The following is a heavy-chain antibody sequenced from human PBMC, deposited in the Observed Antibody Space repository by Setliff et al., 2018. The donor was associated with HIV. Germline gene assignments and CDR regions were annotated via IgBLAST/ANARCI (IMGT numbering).Heavy chain of an antibody. CDR1: GFIFSSYA. J-gene: IGHJ4*02. CDR2: ISYDGSNK. Sequence: PGGSLRLSCAASGFIFSSYAMHWVRQAPGKGLEWVAVISYDGSNKYYADSVKGRFTISRDNAKNSLYLQMNSLRAEDTAVYYCARSRAAGFDYWGQGTLVTV. D-gene: IGHD6-13*01. V-gene: IGHV3-30*04. CDR3: ARSRAAGFDY.